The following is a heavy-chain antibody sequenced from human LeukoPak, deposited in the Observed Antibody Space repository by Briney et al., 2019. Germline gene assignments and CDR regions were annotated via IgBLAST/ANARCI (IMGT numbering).Heavy chain of an antibody. CDR2: IYSGGST. V-gene: IGHV3-53*01. J-gene: IGHJ4*02. D-gene: IGHD3-10*01. CDR1: GFTFSNYP. Sequence: GSLRLSCEGSGFTFSNYPMSWVRQAPGKGLESVSVIYSGGSTYYADSVRGRFTISRDNSKNTLYLQMNSLRVEDTAVYYCARVGGHWGQGTLVTVSS. CDR3: ARVGGH.